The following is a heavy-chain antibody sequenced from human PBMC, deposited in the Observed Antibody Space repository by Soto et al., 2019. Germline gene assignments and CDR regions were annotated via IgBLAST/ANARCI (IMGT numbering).Heavy chain of an antibody. CDR3: SKVWFGEHWFDP. V-gene: IGHV5-10-1*01. Sequence: GESLNISCKGSGYSFTSYWISWVRQMPGKGLEWMGRIDPSDSYTNYSPSFQGHVTISADKSISTAYLQWSSLKASDTAMYYCSKVWFGEHWFDPWGQGTLVTVSS. D-gene: IGHD3-10*01. CDR1: GYSFTSYW. CDR2: IDPSDSYT. J-gene: IGHJ5*02.